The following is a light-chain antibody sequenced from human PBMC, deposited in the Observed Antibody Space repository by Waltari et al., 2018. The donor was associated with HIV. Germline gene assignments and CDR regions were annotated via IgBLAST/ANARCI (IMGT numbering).Light chain of an antibody. CDR3: QQYNSVLT. CDR1: QSLSSW. V-gene: IGKV1-5*03. Sequence: DIQMTQSPSTLSASVGDRVTITCRASQSLSSWLAWYQKKPGKAPKLLIYKASSLESGVPSRFSGSGSGTEFTLTISSLQPDDFATYYCQQYNSVLTFGGGTKVEIK. CDR2: KAS. J-gene: IGKJ4*01.